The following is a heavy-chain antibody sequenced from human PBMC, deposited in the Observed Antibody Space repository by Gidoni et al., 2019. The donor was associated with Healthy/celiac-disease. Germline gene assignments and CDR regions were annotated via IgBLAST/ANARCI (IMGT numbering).Heavy chain of an antibody. CDR3: ARASSNWNYAPFDY. D-gene: IGHD1-7*01. V-gene: IGHV3-53*01. J-gene: IGHJ4*02. CDR2: IYSGGST. Sequence: EVQLVESGGGLIQPGGSLRLSCAASGFTVSSNYMSWVRQAPGKGLEWVSVIYSGGSTYYADSVKGRFTISRDNSKNTLYLQMNSLRAEDTAVYYCARASSNWNYAPFDYWGQGTLVTVSS. CDR1: GFTVSSNY.